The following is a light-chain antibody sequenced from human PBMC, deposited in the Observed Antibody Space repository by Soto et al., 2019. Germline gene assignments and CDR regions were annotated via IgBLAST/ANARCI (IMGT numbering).Light chain of an antibody. V-gene: IGKV3-11*01. CDR2: EAS. CDR1: QSVNSY. J-gene: IGKJ2*01. CDR3: QQRYNWPPMYT. Sequence: EIVLTQSPATLSLSPGERATLSCRAGQSVNSYLAWYQQKPGQPPRLLIYEASKRATGIPARISGSGSGTDFTLTISSLEPEDFAVYYCQQRYNWPPMYTFGQGTKLEIK.